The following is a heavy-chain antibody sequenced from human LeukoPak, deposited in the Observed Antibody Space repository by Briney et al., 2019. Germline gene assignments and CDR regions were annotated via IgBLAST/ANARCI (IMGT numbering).Heavy chain of an antibody. Sequence: GGSLRLSCAASGFTFSSYATSWVRQAPGKGLEWVSVISGSGSRTYYADSVKGRFTISRDNPKNSLYLQMNSLRAEDTAVYYCARDPDQIEGANFHYWGQGILVTVSS. J-gene: IGHJ4*02. CDR2: ISGSGSRT. V-gene: IGHV3-23*01. D-gene: IGHD1-26*01. CDR1: GFTFSSYA. CDR3: ARDPDQIEGANFHY.